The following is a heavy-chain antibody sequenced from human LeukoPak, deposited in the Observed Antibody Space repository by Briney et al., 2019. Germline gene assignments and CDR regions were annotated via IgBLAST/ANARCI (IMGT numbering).Heavy chain of an antibody. CDR2: INPNSGGT. CDR1: GYTFTGYY. J-gene: IGHJ5*02. D-gene: IGHD2-2*01. Sequence: ASVKVSCKASGYTFTGYYMHWVRQAPGQGLEWMGWINPNSGGTNYAQKFQGRVTMTRDTSISTAYMGLSRLRSDDTAVYYCARANIVVVPAATGRGSNWFDPWGQGTLVTVSS. CDR3: ARANIVVVPAATGRGSNWFDP. V-gene: IGHV1-2*02.